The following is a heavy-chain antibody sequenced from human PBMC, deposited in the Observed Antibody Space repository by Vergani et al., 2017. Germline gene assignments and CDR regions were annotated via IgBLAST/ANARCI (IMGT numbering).Heavy chain of an antibody. V-gene: IGHV3-30*03. CDR2: ISYDGSNK. CDR1: GFTFSSYG. Sequence: QVQLVESGGGVVQPGRSLRLSCAASGFTFSSYGMHWVRQAPGKGLEWVAVISYDGSNKYYADSVKGRLTISRDNSKNTLYLQMNSLRAEDTAVYYCAILAVAGTGDYYGMDVWGQGTTVTVSS. J-gene: IGHJ6*02. CDR3: AILAVAGTGDYYGMDV. D-gene: IGHD6-19*01.